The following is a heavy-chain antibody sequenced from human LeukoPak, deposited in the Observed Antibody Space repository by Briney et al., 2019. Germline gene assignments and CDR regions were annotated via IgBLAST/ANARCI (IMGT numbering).Heavy chain of an antibody. Sequence: GASVKVSCKASGYKFVDDYMHGVRQAPGQGREFMGWINLGTGFTHYAQKFQGRVTLTRDRSISTAYMEVRSLRSDDTAVYYCVPAPEAYTSNWNVWGRGTLVTVSS. CDR1: GYKFVDDY. V-gene: IGHV1-2*02. CDR3: VPAPEAYTSNWNV. D-gene: IGHD1-1*01. CDR2: INLGTGFT. J-gene: IGHJ4*02.